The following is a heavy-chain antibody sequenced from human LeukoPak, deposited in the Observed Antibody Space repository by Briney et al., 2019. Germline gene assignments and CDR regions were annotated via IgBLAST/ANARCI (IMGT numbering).Heavy chain of an antibody. Sequence: GASVKVSCKASGHTSDRFPINWVRLAPGQGLEWMGRIIPVFDMTHYAPKFQGRITMTADTSTTTVYMELRSLKSEDTAVYFCAKGPHDYGDFVYLWGQGTRVTVSS. J-gene: IGHJ5*02. V-gene: IGHV1-69*04. CDR2: IIPVFDMT. D-gene: IGHD4-17*01. CDR3: AKGPHDYGDFVYL. CDR1: GHTSDRFP.